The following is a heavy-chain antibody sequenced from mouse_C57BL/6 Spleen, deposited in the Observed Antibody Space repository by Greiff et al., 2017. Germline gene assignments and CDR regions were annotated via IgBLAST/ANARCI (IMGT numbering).Heavy chain of an antibody. CDR1: GYSITSGYN. J-gene: IGHJ2*01. CDR2: ISYSGST. V-gene: IGHV3-1*01. CDR3: ARSGYGNYVYFDY. Sequence: DVMLVESGPGMVKPSQSLSLTCTVTGYSITSGYNWHWIRHFPGNKLEWMGYISYSGSTNYNPSLKSRISITHDTSKNHFFLKLNSLTTEDTATYYCARSGYGNYVYFDYWGQGTTLTVSS. D-gene: IGHD2-1*01.